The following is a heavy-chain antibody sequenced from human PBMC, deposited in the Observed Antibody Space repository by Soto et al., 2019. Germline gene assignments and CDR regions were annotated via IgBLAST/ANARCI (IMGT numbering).Heavy chain of an antibody. D-gene: IGHD3-16*02. Sequence: ASVKVSCKASGDSFTSYAVSWVRQAPGHGLEWMGRIIPIFGTPNYAQRVEGRLTITADESTSAVNMELRSLRSEDTAVYYCARSSGGVFGIIIEGSNWLAPWGQGSLVTVSS. CDR2: IIPIFGTP. J-gene: IGHJ5*02. CDR3: ARSSGGVFGIIIEGSNWLAP. CDR1: GDSFTSYA. V-gene: IGHV1-69*13.